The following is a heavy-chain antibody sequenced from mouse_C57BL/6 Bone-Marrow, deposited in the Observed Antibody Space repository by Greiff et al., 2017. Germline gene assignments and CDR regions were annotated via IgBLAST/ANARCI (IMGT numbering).Heavy chain of an antibody. CDR1: GYTFTSYW. V-gene: IGHV1-64*01. D-gene: IGHD1-1*01. CDR2: IHPNSGST. J-gene: IGHJ3*01. Sequence: QVQLQQSGAELVKPGASVKLSCKASGYTFTSYWMHWVKQRPGQGLEWIGMIHPNSGSTNYNEKFKSKATLTVDKSSSTAYMQLSSLTSEDSAVYYCARYYYGSIPFAYWGQGTLVTVSA. CDR3: ARYYYGSIPFAY.